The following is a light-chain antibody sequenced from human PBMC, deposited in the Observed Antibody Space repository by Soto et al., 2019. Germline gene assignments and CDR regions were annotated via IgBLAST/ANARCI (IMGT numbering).Light chain of an antibody. Sequence: DIVITQSPLSLPVTPGEPASISCRSSPSLLHSNGYNYLDWYLQKPGQSPQLLIYLGSNRASGVPDRFSGSGSGTDFTLKISRVEAEDVGVYYCMQPLQSWTFGQGTKVDIK. V-gene: IGKV2-28*01. CDR2: LGS. CDR1: PSLLHSNGYNY. J-gene: IGKJ1*01. CDR3: MQPLQSWT.